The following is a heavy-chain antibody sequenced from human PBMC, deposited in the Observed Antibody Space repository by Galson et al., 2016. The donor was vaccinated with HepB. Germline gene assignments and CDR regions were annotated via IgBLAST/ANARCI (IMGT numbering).Heavy chain of an antibody. CDR1: GFNFVDDK. Sequence: SLRLSCAPSGFNFVDDKMNWVRQTPGKGLEWVGFIRSKAYGGTTEYAPSVKGRFTISRDDSKSIAYLQKNSLKTEDTAVYYCTRDRGSLNWFDPWGQGTLVIVSS. CDR2: IRSKAYGGTT. J-gene: IGHJ5*02. D-gene: IGHD3-10*01. V-gene: IGHV3-49*04. CDR3: TRDRGSLNWFDP.